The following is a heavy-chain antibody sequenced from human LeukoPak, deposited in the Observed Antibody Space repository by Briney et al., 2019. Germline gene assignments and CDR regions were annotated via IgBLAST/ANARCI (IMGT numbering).Heavy chain of an antibody. J-gene: IGHJ4*02. CDR2: FDPEDGET. Sequence: ASVKVSCKVSGYTLTELSMHWVRQAPGKGLEWMGGFDPEDGETIYAQKFQGRVTMTEDTSIDTAYMELSSLRSEDTAVYYCAAVTTHSQDFDYWGQGTLVTVSS. CDR1: GYTLTELS. V-gene: IGHV1-24*01. D-gene: IGHD4-17*01. CDR3: AAVTTHSQDFDY.